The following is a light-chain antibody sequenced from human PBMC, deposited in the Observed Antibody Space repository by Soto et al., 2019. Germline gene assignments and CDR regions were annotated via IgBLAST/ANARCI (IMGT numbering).Light chain of an antibody. Sequence: EIVLTQSPATLSLSPGDTATLSCRASQTVTSSLAWFQQRPGQAPRLLIYDVSRRAPAIPARFSGSGSGTDFTLTISSLEPEDFAIYYCQQRTTWPTFGGGTKVEIK. CDR3: QQRTTWPT. J-gene: IGKJ4*01. CDR2: DVS. CDR1: QTVTSS. V-gene: IGKV3-11*01.